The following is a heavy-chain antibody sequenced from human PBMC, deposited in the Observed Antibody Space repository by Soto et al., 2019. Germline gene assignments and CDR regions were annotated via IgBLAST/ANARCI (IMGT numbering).Heavy chain of an antibody. Sequence: QVQLVQSGAEVKKPGASVKVSRKASGYTFTSFYMHWVRQAPGQGLEWMGIINPSGTNTDYAQKCHGRVTMTRETSTSTYYMELSSLTSADTVGYSCAQPHNAMHYYYGMEVWGQGTAVTVSS. CDR3: AQPHNAMHYYYGMEV. V-gene: IGHV1-46*01. CDR1: GYTFTSFY. CDR2: INPSGTNT. D-gene: IGHD1-20*01. J-gene: IGHJ6*02.